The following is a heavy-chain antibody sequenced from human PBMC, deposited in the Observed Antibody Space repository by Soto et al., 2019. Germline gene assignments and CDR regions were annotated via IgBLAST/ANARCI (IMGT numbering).Heavy chain of an antibody. V-gene: IGHV4-59*08. J-gene: IGHJ4*02. CDR1: GGSISSYY. D-gene: IGHD6-13*01. CDR3: ARRGGSWYTGFWDY. CDR2: IYYSGST. Sequence: SETLSLTCTVSGGSISSYYWSWIRQPPGKGLEWIGYIYYSGSTNYNPSLKSRVTISVDTSKNQFSLKLSSVTAADTAVYYCARRGGSWYTGFWDYWGQGTLVTVSS.